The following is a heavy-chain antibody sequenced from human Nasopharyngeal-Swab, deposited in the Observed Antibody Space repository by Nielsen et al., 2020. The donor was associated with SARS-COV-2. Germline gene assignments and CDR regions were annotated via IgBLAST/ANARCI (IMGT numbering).Heavy chain of an antibody. CDR3: ARGLGSGSEAAFDI. D-gene: IGHD1-26*01. Sequence: ASVKVSCKVSGYTLTELAMHWVRQAPGKGLEWVGGFDPEDGETIYAQKFQGRVTMTEDTSTDTAYMELSSLTSEDTAVYYCARGLGSGSEAAFDIWGQGTMVTVSS. J-gene: IGHJ3*02. V-gene: IGHV1-24*01. CDR1: GYTLTELA. CDR2: FDPEDGET.